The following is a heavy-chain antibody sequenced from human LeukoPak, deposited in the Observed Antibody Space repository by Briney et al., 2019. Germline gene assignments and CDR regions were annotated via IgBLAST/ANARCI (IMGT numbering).Heavy chain of an antibody. CDR3: TTPYSGVHVDY. V-gene: IGHV3-15*01. CDR2: IKSKTDGGTT. CDR1: GFTFSNAW. J-gene: IGHJ4*02. Sequence: GGSLRLSCAASGFTFSNAWMSWVRQAPGKGLEWVGRIKSKTDGGTTDYAAPVKGRFTISRDDSKNTLYLQMNSLKTEDTAVYYSTTPYSGVHVDYWGQGTLVTVSS. D-gene: IGHD2-21*01.